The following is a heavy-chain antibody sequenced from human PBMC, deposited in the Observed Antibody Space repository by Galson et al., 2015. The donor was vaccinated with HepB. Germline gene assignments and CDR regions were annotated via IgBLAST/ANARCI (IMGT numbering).Heavy chain of an antibody. CDR3: ARRAHPGAPADFDY. Sequence: SVKVSCKASGGTFSSYAISWVRQAPGQGLEWMGRIIPILGIANYAQKFQGRVTITADKSTSTAYMELSSLRSEDTAVYYCARRAHPGAPADFDYWGQGTLVTVSS. J-gene: IGHJ4*02. V-gene: IGHV1-69*04. CDR2: IIPILGIA. D-gene: IGHD2-2*01. CDR1: GGTFSSYA.